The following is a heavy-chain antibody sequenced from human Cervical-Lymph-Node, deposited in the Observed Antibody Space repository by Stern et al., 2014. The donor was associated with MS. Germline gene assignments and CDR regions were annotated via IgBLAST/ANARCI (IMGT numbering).Heavy chain of an antibody. J-gene: IGHJ4*02. V-gene: IGHV4-30-4*01. CDR2: ITYSGTT. CDR1: GGSINSGDYH. D-gene: IGHD4-11*01. CDR3: ARSTVSAEYYFDY. Sequence: QMQLVQSGPGLVKPSQTLSLTCTVSGGSINSGDYHWTWIRQPPGKGLEWIGFITYSGTTYYKPSLQRRLTISVDTSKNQFSLKLRSVTAGDTAVYYCARSTVSAEYYFDYWGQGTLVTVSS.